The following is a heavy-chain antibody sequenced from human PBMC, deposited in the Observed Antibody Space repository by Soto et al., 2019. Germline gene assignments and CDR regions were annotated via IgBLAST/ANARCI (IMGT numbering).Heavy chain of an antibody. Sequence: QGQLVQSGTEVKTPGSSVKVSCKASGGSFSKFAINWVRQAPGQGLEWMGGIIPTLGTTDYAHKFQGRVTMTADEATRTAYMELSGLRSEDTAVYYCARDDATHCGDDCYRYFYYGMDVWGQGTTVTVSS. J-gene: IGHJ6*02. CDR1: GGSFSKFA. CDR3: ARDDATHCGDDCYRYFYYGMDV. D-gene: IGHD2-21*02. V-gene: IGHV1-69*01. CDR2: IIPTLGTT.